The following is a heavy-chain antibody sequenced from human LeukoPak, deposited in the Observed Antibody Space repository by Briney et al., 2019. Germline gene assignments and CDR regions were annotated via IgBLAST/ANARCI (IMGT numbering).Heavy chain of an antibody. D-gene: IGHD3-16*02. CDR3: ARGDDYVWGSYRYADY. J-gene: IGHJ4*02. CDR1: GFTFSSYN. Sequence: GGSLRLCCAASGFTFSSYNMNWVRQAPGKGLEWVSSISSSSSYVYSADSMKGRFTISRDNAKNSLYLQMNSLRAEDTAGYYCARGDDYVWGSYRYADYWGQGTLVAVSS. V-gene: IGHV3-21*01. CDR2: ISSSSSYV.